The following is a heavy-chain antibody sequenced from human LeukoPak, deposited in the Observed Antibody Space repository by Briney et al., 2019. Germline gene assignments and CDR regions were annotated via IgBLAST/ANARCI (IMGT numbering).Heavy chain of an antibody. Sequence: SETLSLTCTVPGGSIRSYYWSWIRQPPGKGLEWIGYIYDRGSTNYNPSLKSRVTISADTSKNQFSLKLSSVTAADTAVYYCARDRLLYYFDYWGQGTLVTVSS. V-gene: IGHV4-59*01. D-gene: IGHD6-6*01. CDR3: ARDRLLYYFDY. CDR2: IYDRGST. CDR1: GGSIRSYY. J-gene: IGHJ4*02.